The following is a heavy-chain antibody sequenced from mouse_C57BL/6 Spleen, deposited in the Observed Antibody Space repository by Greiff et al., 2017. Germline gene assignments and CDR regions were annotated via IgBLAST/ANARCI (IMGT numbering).Heavy chain of an antibody. CDR2: IDPETGGT. V-gene: IGHV1-15*01. CDR1: GYTFTDYE. D-gene: IGHD2-3*01. Sequence: QVQLQQSGAELVRPGASVTLSCKASGYTFTDYEMHWVKQAPVHGLEWIGAIDPETGGTAYNQKFKGKAILTADKSSSTAYMELRSLTSEDSAVYYGTRRGLLYAMDYWGQGTSVTVSS. CDR3: TRRGLLYAMDY. J-gene: IGHJ4*01.